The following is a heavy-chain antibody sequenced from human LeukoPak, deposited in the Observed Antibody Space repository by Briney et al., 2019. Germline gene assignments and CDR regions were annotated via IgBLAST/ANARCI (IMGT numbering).Heavy chain of an antibody. V-gene: IGHV3-11*04. CDR1: GFTFSDYY. D-gene: IGHD5-18*01. J-gene: IGHJ4*02. CDR3: ARMDTVMVTVGY. Sequence: GGSLRLSCAASGFTFSDYYMSWIPQAPGKGLEWVSYISSSGSTIYYADSVKGRFTISWDNAKNSLYLQMNSLRAEDTAGYCCARMDTVMVTVGYWGKGTLVTVSS. CDR2: ISSSGSTI.